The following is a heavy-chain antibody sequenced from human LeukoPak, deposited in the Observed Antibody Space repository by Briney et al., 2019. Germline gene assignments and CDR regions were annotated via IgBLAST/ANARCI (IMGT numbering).Heavy chain of an antibody. J-gene: IGHJ4*02. CDR3: ASRASCSGGSCYMFDY. V-gene: IGHV1-46*01. D-gene: IGHD2-15*01. CDR2: INPSSGST. CDR1: GYTFTTHY. Sequence: GASVKVSCKASGYTFTTHYIHWVRQAPGQGLEWTGIINPSSGSTSYAQKFQGRVTMTRDTSTSTVYMELSSLRSEGTAVHYCASRASCSGGSCYMFDYWGQGTLVTVSS.